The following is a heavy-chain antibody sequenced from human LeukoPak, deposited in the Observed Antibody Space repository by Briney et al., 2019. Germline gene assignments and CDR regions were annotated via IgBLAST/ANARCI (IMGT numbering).Heavy chain of an antibody. D-gene: IGHD3-22*01. CDR2: IIPIFGTA. J-gene: IGHJ4*02. Sequence: ASVTVSCKASGGTFTIYAISWVRQAPGQGREWMGGIIPIFGTANYAQKFQGRVTITADESTSTAYMELSSLRSEDTAVYYCARSSYYYDSSGASDYWGQGTLVTVSS. V-gene: IGHV1-69*13. CDR1: GGTFTIYA. CDR3: ARSSYYYDSSGASDY.